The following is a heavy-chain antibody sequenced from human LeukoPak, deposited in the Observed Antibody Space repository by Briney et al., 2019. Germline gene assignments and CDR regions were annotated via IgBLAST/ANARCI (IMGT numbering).Heavy chain of an antibody. D-gene: IGHD3-22*01. Sequence: ASVKVSCKASAYTFTNYGIAWVRQAPGQGLEWMGWISAHNGNTNYAQKLQGRVTMTTDTSTSTAYMELSSLRSEDTAVYYCARSSSGYLYFPFDIWGQGTMVTVFS. V-gene: IGHV1-18*01. J-gene: IGHJ3*02. CDR2: ISAHNGNT. CDR3: ARSSSGYLYFPFDI. CDR1: AYTFTNYG.